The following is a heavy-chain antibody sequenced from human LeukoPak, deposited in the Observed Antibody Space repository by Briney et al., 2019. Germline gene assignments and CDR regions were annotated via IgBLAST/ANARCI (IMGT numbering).Heavy chain of an antibody. CDR3: ARGTPHHPFYGDYVNPFDY. Sequence: KPSETLSLTCAVYRGSFSGYYWSWIRQPPGKGLEWIGEINHGGNTNYNPSLKSRVTISLDTSKSQFFLKLSSVTAADTAVYYCARGTPHHPFYGDYVNPFDYWGQGTLVTVSS. J-gene: IGHJ4*02. V-gene: IGHV4-34*01. CDR1: RGSFSGYY. D-gene: IGHD4-17*01. CDR2: INHGGNT.